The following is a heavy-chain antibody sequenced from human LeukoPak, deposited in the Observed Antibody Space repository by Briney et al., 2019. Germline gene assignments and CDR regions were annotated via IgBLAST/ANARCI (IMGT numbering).Heavy chain of an antibody. J-gene: IGHJ6*03. Sequence: SQTLSLTCTVSGGSISSGDYYWSWIRQPPGKGLERIGYIYYSGSTYYNPSLKSRVTISVDTSKNQFSLKLSSVTAADTAVYYCATQGNYGPYYYYYMDVWGKGTTVTVSS. V-gene: IGHV4-30-4*08. CDR3: ATQGNYGPYYYYYMDV. D-gene: IGHD4-11*01. CDR1: GGSISSGDYY. CDR2: IYYSGST.